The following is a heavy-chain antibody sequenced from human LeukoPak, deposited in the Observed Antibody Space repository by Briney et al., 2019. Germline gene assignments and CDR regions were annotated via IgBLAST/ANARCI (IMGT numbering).Heavy chain of an antibody. Sequence: SGPTLVNPTQTLTLTCTFSGFSLSTSGVGVGWIRQPPGKALEWLALIYWDDDKRYSPSLKSRLTITKDTSKNQVVLTMTNMDPVDTATYYCAHSISTVGGLWFGELPYWFDPWGQGTLVTVSS. D-gene: IGHD3-10*01. CDR2: IYWDDDK. J-gene: IGHJ5*02. CDR3: AHSISTVGGLWFGELPYWFDP. CDR1: GFSLSTSGVG. V-gene: IGHV2-5*02.